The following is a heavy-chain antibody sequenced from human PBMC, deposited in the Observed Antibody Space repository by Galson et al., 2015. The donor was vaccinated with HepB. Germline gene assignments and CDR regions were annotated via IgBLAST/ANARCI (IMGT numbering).Heavy chain of an antibody. D-gene: IGHD1-7*01. V-gene: IGHV1-24*01. Sequence: SVKVSCKVSGSTLTELSMHWVRQAPGKGLEWMGGFDPEDGETIYSQKFQGRVTMTEDTSTDTAYMELSSLRSEDTAVYYCGILWNYNYFDYCGQGALVTVSS. CDR2: FDPEDGET. CDR3: GILWNYNYFDY. J-gene: IGHJ4*02. CDR1: GSTLTELS.